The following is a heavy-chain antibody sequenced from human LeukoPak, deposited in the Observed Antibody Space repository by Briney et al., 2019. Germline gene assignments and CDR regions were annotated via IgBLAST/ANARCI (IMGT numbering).Heavy chain of an antibody. Sequence: QSGGSLRLSCAASGFTFSNYNMNWVRQAPGKGLEWVSYISSSGSTIYYADSVKGRLTISRDNARNLLFLQMNSLRAADTAVYYCARWSGYDSDAFDIWGQGTMVTVSS. CDR3: ARWSGYDSDAFDI. V-gene: IGHV3-48*01. CDR2: ISSSGSTI. CDR1: GFTFSNYN. D-gene: IGHD5-12*01. J-gene: IGHJ3*02.